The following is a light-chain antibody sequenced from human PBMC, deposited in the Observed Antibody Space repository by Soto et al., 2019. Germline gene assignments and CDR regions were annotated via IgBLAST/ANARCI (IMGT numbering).Light chain of an antibody. J-gene: IGKJ1*01. CDR3: QQYNNWPPGT. V-gene: IGKV3D-15*01. Sequence: EVVLTQSPATLSVSPGDRATLSCRASQSVSRNLAWYQQKPGQAPRLLIYGASNRATGIPARFSGSGSGTEFTLTISSLQSEDCAVYYCQQYNNWPPGTFGQGTKGDIK. CDR2: GAS. CDR1: QSVSRN.